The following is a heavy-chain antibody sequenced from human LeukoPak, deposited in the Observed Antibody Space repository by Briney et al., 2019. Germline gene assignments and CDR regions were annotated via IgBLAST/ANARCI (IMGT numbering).Heavy chain of an antibody. CDR2: IYSGGST. J-gene: IGHJ6*03. CDR3: AREDQQLVRSYYYYYMDV. D-gene: IGHD6-13*01. Sequence: GGSLRLSCAASGFNVSSNYMSWVRQPPGKGLEWVSIIYSGGSTYYEDSVKGRFTISRDNAKNSLYLQMNSLRAEDTAVYYCAREDQQLVRSYYYYYMDVWGKGTTVTVSS. V-gene: IGHV3-53*01. CDR1: GFNVSSNY.